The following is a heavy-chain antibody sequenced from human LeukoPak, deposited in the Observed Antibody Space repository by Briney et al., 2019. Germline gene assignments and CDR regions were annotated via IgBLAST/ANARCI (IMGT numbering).Heavy chain of an antibody. D-gene: IGHD6-6*01. CDR3: ARVSSSHSWFDP. CDR2: IYYSGST. V-gene: IGHV4-31*03. J-gene: IGHJ5*02. CDR1: GGSISSGGYY. Sequence: SQTLSLTCTVSGGSISSGGYYWSWIRQHPGKGLEWIGYIYYSGSTYYNPSLKSRVTISVDTSKNQFSLKLSSETAADTAVYYCARVSSSHSWFDPWGQGTLVTVSS.